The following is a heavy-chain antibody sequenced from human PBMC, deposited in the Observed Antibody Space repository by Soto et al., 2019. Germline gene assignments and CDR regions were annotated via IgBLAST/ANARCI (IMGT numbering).Heavy chain of an antibody. D-gene: IGHD3-10*01. Sequence: SETLSLTCAVYGGSFSGYYWSWIRQPPGKGLEWIGEINHSGSTNYNPSLKSRVTISVDTSKNQFSLKLSSVTAADTAVYYCARDTMVRGWVYWGQGTLVNVSS. CDR2: INHSGST. CDR3: ARDTMVRGWVY. CDR1: GGSFSGYY. V-gene: IGHV4-34*01. J-gene: IGHJ4*02.